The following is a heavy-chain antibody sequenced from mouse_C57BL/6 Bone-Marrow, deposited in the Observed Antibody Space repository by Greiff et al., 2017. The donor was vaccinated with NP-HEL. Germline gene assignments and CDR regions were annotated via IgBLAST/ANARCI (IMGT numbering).Heavy chain of an antibody. CDR3: ARSSYDYDRRIYAMDY. J-gene: IGHJ4*01. CDR2: IYPGDGDT. D-gene: IGHD2-4*01. V-gene: IGHV1-82*01. Sequence: VQLQQSGPELVKPGASVKISCKASGYAFSSSWMNWVKQRPGKGLEWIGRIYPGDGDTNYNGKFKGKATLTADKSSSTAYMQLSSLSSEDSAVYFCARSSYDYDRRIYAMDYWGQGTSVTVSS. CDR1: GYAFSSSW.